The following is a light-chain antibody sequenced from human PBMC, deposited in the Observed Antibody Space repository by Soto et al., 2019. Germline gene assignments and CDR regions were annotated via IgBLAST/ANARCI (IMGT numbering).Light chain of an antibody. V-gene: IGLV2-14*03. CDR3: SSYTRSNTPRV. CDR1: SSDIGDYNY. J-gene: IGLJ1*01. CDR2: DVS. Sequence: QSALTQPASVSGSPGQSITISCTGTSSDIGDYNYVSWYQQHPGKAPKLMIYDVSSRPSGVSNRFSGSKSGNTASLTISGLQPEDEADYYCSSYTRSNTPRVFGTGTKLTVL.